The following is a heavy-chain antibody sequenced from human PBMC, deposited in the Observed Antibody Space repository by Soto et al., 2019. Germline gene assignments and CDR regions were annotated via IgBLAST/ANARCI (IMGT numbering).Heavy chain of an antibody. V-gene: IGHV3-21*01. D-gene: IGHD6-6*01. CDR3: ARQYPSSSRHFDH. CDR2: ISAGSSNI. Sequence: LRLSCAASGFIFRTYYMIWVRQAPGKGLEWVSSISAGSSNIYYAPSVKGRFTISRDNAKNSLYLQINSLRAEDTAVYYCARQYPSSSRHFDHWGQGTLVTVSS. CDR1: GFIFRTYY. J-gene: IGHJ4*02.